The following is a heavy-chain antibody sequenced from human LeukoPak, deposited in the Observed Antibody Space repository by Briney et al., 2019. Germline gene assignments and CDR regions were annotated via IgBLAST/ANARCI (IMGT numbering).Heavy chain of an antibody. CDR1: GFTFSSYW. J-gene: IGHJ4*02. V-gene: IGHV3-74*01. Sequence: PGGSLRLSCAASGFTFSSYWMHWVRQAPGKGLVWLSRIHSDGSSTSYADSVKGRFTMSRDNSRNMLYLQMNSLRDEDTAKYYCAKTVSGSYSYQGGDYWGQGTLVTVSS. D-gene: IGHD3-16*02. CDR3: AKTVSGSYSYQGGDY. CDR2: IHSDGSST.